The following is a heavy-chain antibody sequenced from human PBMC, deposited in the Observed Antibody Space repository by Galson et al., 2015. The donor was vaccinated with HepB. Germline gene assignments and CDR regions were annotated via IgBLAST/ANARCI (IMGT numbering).Heavy chain of an antibody. J-gene: IGHJ4*02. CDR1: GFTFSDYA. Sequence: SLRLSCASSGFTFSDYAMYWVRQAPGKGLEWVAVISYDGSNKFYADSVKGRFTISRDNSKSTLYLQMNSLRGDDTALYYCARDLLPGRLGGDIRMGYWGQGTLVTVSS. D-gene: IGHD3-16*01. V-gene: IGHV3-30-3*01. CDR3: ARDLLPGRLGGDIRMGY. CDR2: ISYDGSNK.